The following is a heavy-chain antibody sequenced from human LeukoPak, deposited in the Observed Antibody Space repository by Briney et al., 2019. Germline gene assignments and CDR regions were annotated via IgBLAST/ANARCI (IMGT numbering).Heavy chain of an antibody. CDR1: GGSFSGYY. CDR2: INHSGST. Sequence: SSETLSPTCALYGGSFSGYYWSWIRQPPGKGLEWIREINHSGSTNSNPSLKSRVTISVDTSKNQLSLKLSSVTAADTAVYYCARGRWLRLGYYYGMDVWGKGTTVTVSS. CDR3: ARGRWLRLGYYYGMDV. D-gene: IGHD5-12*01. V-gene: IGHV4-34*01. J-gene: IGHJ6*04.